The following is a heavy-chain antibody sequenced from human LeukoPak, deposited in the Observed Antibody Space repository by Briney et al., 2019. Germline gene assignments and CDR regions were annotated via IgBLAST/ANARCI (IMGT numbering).Heavy chain of an antibody. D-gene: IGHD6-19*01. V-gene: IGHV3-7*01. CDR2: IKEDGSET. J-gene: IGHJ4*02. CDR3: ARVEGSRGCPDY. Sequence: GGSLRLSCAASGFTFSRYWMSWVRQAPGKGLEWVANIKEDGSETYYVDSVKGRFTISRDNAKTSIYLQMNRLRAEDTAVYFCARVEGSRGCPDYWGQGTLVTVSS. CDR1: GFTFSRYW.